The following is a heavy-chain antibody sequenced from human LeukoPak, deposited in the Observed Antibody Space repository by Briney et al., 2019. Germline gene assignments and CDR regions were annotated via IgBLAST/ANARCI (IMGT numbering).Heavy chain of an antibody. CDR1: GYTFTGYY. D-gene: IGHD1-26*01. Sequence: ASVKVSCKASGYTFTGYYMHWVRQAPGQGLEWMGWINPNSGGTNYAQKFQGRVTMTEDTSTDTAYMELSSLRSEDTAVYYCATLGIVGATTLYWGQGTLVTVSS. V-gene: IGHV1-2*02. CDR2: INPNSGGT. CDR3: ATLGIVGATTLY. J-gene: IGHJ4*02.